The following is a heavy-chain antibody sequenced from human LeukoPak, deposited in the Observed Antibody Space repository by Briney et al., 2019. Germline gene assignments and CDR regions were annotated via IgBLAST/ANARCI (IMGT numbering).Heavy chain of an antibody. CDR1: GYTFTGYY. D-gene: IGHD6-19*01. Sequence: ASVKVSCKASGYTFTGYYMHWVRQAAGQGLEWMGWINPNSGGTNYAHKLQGRVTMTRDTSISTAHMELSKLRSDDTAVYYCARESLRQQWLVRREEYYYMDVWGKGTTVTISS. V-gene: IGHV1-2*07. CDR2: INPNSGGT. J-gene: IGHJ6*03. CDR3: ARESLRQQWLVRREEYYYMDV.